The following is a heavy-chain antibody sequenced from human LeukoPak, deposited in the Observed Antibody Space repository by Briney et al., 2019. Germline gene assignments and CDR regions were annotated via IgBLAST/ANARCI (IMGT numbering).Heavy chain of an antibody. Sequence: PGRSLRLSCAASGFTFSSYGTHWVRQAPGKGLEWVAVISYDGSNKYYADSVKGRFTISRDNSKNTLYLQMNSLRAEDTAVYYCAKLNTDWGQGTLVTVSS. CDR3: AKLNTD. D-gene: IGHD2-2*02. V-gene: IGHV3-30*18. CDR2: ISYDGSNK. J-gene: IGHJ4*02. CDR1: GFTFSSYG.